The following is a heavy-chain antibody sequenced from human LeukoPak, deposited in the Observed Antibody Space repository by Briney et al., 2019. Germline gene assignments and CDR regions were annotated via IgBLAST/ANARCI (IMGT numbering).Heavy chain of an antibody. CDR1: GFTVSSNY. J-gene: IGHJ3*02. CDR3: ARDISSGYYDAFDI. D-gene: IGHD3-22*01. CDR2: IYSGGST. V-gene: IGHV3-66*01. Sequence: GGSLRLSCAASGFTVSSNYMSWVRQAPGKGLEWVSIIYSGGSTYYADSVKGRFTISRDNSKDTLYLQMNSLRAEDTAVYYCARDISSGYYDAFDIWGQGTMVTVSS.